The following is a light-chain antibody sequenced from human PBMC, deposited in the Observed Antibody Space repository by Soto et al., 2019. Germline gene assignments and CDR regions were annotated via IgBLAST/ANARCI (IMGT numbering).Light chain of an antibody. CDR2: DAS. CDR3: QQRSNWPAIT. V-gene: IGKV3-11*01. Sequence: PGERATLSCRASRSVSSYLAWYQQKPGQAPRLLIYDASNRATGIPARFSGSGSGTDFSLTISSLEPEDFAIYYCQQRSNWPAITFGQGTRLEIK. CDR1: RSVSSY. J-gene: IGKJ5*01.